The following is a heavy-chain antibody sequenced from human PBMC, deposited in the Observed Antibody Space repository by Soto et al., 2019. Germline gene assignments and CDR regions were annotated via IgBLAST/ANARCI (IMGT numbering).Heavy chain of an antibody. CDR1: GYTFTGYY. D-gene: IGHD3-22*01. Sequence: ASVKVSCKASGYTFTGYYMHWVRQAPGQGHEWMGWINPNSGGTNYAQKFQGRVTMTRDTSISTAYMELSRLRSDDTAVYYCARVRDDSSGYYRLGPFDYWGQGTLVTVSS. CDR3: ARVRDDSSGYYRLGPFDY. J-gene: IGHJ4*02. V-gene: IGHV1-2*02. CDR2: INPNSGGT.